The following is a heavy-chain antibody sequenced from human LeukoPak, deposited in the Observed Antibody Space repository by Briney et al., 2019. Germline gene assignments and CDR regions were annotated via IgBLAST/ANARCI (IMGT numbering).Heavy chain of an antibody. J-gene: IGHJ6*02. CDR3: AREGTLATVNRDYYYGMDV. CDR2: IYYSGST. D-gene: IGHD4-17*01. V-gene: IGHV4-39*07. Sequence: SETLSLTCTVSGGSISSSSYYWGWIRQPPGKGLEWIGSIYYSGSTYYNPSLKSRVTISVDTSKNQFSLKLSSVTAADTAVYYCAREGTLATVNRDYYYGMDVWGQGTTVTVSS. CDR1: GGSISSSSYY.